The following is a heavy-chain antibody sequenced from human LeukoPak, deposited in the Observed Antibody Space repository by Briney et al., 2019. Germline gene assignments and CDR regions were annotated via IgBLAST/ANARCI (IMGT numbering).Heavy chain of an antibody. CDR1: GGSISSYY. CDR2: IYYSGST. Sequence: SETLSLTCTVSGGSISSYYWSWIRQPPGKGLEWIGSIYYSGSTYYNPSLKSRVTISVDTSKNQFSLKLSSVTAADTAVYYCAGEQWLGSVTFDYWGQGTLVTVSS. V-gene: IGHV4-59*05. J-gene: IGHJ4*02. D-gene: IGHD6-19*01. CDR3: AGEQWLGSVTFDY.